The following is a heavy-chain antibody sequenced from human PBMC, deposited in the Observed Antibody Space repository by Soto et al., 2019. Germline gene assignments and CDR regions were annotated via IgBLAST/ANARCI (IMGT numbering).Heavy chain of an antibody. V-gene: IGHV1-24*01. J-gene: IGHJ5*02. Sequence: GASVKVSCKASGYTFTGYYMHWVRQAPGKGLEWMGGFDPEDGETIYAQKFQGRVTMTEDTSTDTAYMELSSLRSEDTAVYYCATGGYDFWSGYYTRNWFDPWGQGTLVTVSS. CDR1: GYTFTGYY. CDR2: FDPEDGET. D-gene: IGHD3-3*01. CDR3: ATGGYDFWSGYYTRNWFDP.